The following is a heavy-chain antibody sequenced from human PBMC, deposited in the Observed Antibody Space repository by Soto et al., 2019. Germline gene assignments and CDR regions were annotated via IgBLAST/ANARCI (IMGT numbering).Heavy chain of an antibody. CDR2: IYHSGST. Sequence: ASETLSLTCAVSGGSISSSNWWSWVRQPPGKGLEWIGEIYHSGSTNYNPSLKSRVTISVDKSKNQSSLKLSSVTAADTAAYYCARGIAVAAAAAFDYWGQGTLVTVSS. D-gene: IGHD6-13*01. V-gene: IGHV4-4*02. J-gene: IGHJ4*02. CDR1: GGSISSSNW. CDR3: ARGIAVAAAAAFDY.